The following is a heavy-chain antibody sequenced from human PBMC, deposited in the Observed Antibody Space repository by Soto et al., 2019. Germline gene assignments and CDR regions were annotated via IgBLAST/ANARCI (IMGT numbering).Heavy chain of an antibody. Sequence: SETLSLTCTVSGGSISSSSYYWGWIRQPPGKGLEWIGSIYYSGSTYYNPSLKSRVTISVDTSKNQFSLKLSSVTAADTAVYYCARQEGRYYDILTELDYWGQGTLVTVSS. CDR3: ARQEGRYYDILTELDY. CDR2: IYYSGST. D-gene: IGHD3-9*01. CDR1: GGSISSSSYY. V-gene: IGHV4-39*01. J-gene: IGHJ4*02.